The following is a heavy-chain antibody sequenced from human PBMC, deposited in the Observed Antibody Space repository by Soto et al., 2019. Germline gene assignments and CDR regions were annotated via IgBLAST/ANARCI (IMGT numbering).Heavy chain of an antibody. Sequence: PSLTYSQTRRSLRIVSGSWVRQAPGKGLEWIGFIVHSGNAKYNPSLKSRVTISVDTSKNQFSLSLDSVTAADTAVYFCARAHAPTLPFDSWGQGTLVTVSS. CDR3: ARAHAPTLPFDS. D-gene: IGHD2-15*01. V-gene: IGHV4-59*01. CDR1: RRSLRIVS. CDR2: IVHSGNA. J-gene: IGHJ4*01.